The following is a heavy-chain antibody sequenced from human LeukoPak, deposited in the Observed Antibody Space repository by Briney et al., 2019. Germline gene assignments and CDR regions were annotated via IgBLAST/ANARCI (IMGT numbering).Heavy chain of an antibody. V-gene: IGHV4-59*01. D-gene: IGHD4-17*01. J-gene: IGHJ4*02. CDR1: GSSISSYY. Sequence: SETLSLTCTFSGSSISSYYWSWIRQPPGKGLEWIGYIYYSGSTNYNPSLKSRVTISVDTPKNQFSLKLSSVTAADAAVYYCARGGDYGDLYFDYWGQGTLVTVSS. CDR2: IYYSGST. CDR3: ARGGDYGDLYFDY.